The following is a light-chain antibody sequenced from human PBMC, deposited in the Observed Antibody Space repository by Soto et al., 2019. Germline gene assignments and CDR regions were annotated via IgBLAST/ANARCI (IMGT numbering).Light chain of an antibody. CDR1: QSVSSNY. CDR3: QQYGSTPIT. CDR2: GAS. J-gene: IGKJ3*01. V-gene: IGKV3-20*01. Sequence: EIVVTQSPGTLSLSPGERATLSCRASQSVSSNYLAWYQQKPGQAPRLLIYGASSRASDIPDRFSGSGSGTGFTLIISRLEPEDFAMYYCQQYGSTPITFDPGNKVDVK.